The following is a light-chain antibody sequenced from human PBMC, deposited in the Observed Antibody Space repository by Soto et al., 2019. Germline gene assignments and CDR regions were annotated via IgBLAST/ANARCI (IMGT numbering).Light chain of an antibody. V-gene: IGKV1D-16*01. CDR2: ATS. CDR3: QQYDEQPFT. J-gene: IGKJ3*01. Sequence: DVQMTQSPSSLSASVGDRVTITCGASQRVSTWLAWYHQRPQKGPRSLIYATSRLQTGVPPRFSGSGSGTEFTLTISSLEPEDFGTYYCQQYDEQPFTFGPGTKVDV. CDR1: QRVSTW.